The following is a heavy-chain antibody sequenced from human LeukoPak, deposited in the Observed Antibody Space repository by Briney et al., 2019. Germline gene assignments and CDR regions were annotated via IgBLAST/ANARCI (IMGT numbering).Heavy chain of an antibody. CDR2: ISYDGSNK. Sequence: PGGSLRLSCAASGFTFSSYAMHWVRQAPGKGLEWVAVISYDGSNKYYADSVKGRFTISRDNSKNTLYLQMNSLRAEDTAVYYCAKALFAGGPSDYWGQGTLVTVSS. V-gene: IGHV3-30-3*01. J-gene: IGHJ4*02. CDR3: AKALFAGGPSDY. CDR1: GFTFSSYA. D-gene: IGHD2-15*01.